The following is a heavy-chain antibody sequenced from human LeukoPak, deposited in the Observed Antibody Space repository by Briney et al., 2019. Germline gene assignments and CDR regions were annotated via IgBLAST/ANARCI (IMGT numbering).Heavy chain of an antibody. CDR3: ARAYDLLAYGMDV. D-gene: IGHD3/OR15-3a*01. V-gene: IGHV4-39*01. CDR1: TGSISSSSFH. Sequence: SETLSLTCTVSTGSISSSSFHWGWIRQPPGKGLGWIGTIYYSGSTSYNPSLRRRVTISADTSKNQFSLRLTSVTAADTAVYYCARAYDLLAYGMDVWGHGTTVTVSS. CDR2: IYYSGST. J-gene: IGHJ6*02.